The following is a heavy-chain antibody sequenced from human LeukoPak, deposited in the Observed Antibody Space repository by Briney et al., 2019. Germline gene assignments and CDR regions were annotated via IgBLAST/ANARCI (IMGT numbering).Heavy chain of an antibody. CDR2: IYTSGST. D-gene: IGHD3-10*01. J-gene: IGHJ4*02. CDR1: GGSISSGSYY. Sequence: SQTLSLTCTVSGGSISSGSYYWSWIRQPAGKGLEWIGRIYTSGSTNYNPSLKSRVTISVDTSKNQFSLKLSSVTAADTAVYYCATSRGSGSYFDYWGQGTLVTVSS. V-gene: IGHV4-61*02. CDR3: ATSRGSGSYFDY.